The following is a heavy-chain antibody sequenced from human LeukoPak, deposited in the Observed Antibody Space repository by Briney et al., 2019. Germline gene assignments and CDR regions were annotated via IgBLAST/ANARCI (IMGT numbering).Heavy chain of an antibody. J-gene: IGHJ4*02. D-gene: IGHD3-3*01. Sequence: ASVKVSCKASGYTFTSYDINWVRQATGQGLEWMGWMNPNSGNTGYAQKFQGRVTMTRNTSISTAYMEPSSLRSEDTAVYYCARGVSGYYDFWSGWRGVTVGYYFDYWGQGTLVTVSS. CDR1: GYTFTSYD. CDR2: MNPNSGNT. V-gene: IGHV1-8*01. CDR3: ARGVSGYYDFWSGWRGVTVGYYFDY.